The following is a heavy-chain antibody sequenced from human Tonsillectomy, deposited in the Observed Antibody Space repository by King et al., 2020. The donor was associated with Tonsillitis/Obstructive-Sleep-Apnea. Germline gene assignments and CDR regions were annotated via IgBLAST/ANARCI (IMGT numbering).Heavy chain of an antibody. D-gene: IGHD2-2*01. Sequence: VQLVQSGAEVKKPGESLRISCKGSGYSFTSYWINWVRQMPGKGLEWMGRIDPIDSYTNYSPSFQGHVTISADKSIGTAYLQWSSLKASDTAMYYCARLTCSSANCYYYYGMDVWGQGTTVTVSS. CDR1: GYSFTSYW. CDR3: ARLTCSSANCYYYYGMDV. J-gene: IGHJ6*02. CDR2: IDPIDSYT. V-gene: IGHV5-10-1*03.